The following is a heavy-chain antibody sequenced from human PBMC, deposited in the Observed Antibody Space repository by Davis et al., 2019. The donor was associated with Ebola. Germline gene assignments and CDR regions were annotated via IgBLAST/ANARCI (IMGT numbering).Heavy chain of an antibody. Sequence: MPSETLSLTCTVSGGSISSYYWSWIRQPPGKGLEWIAYIYYSGSTNYNPSLKRRVSMSVDTSKNQFSLKLSSVTAADTAVYYCARESAGAGTDFHYWGQGTLVTVSS. CDR3: ARESAGAGTDFHY. CDR2: IYYSGST. V-gene: IGHV4-59*01. CDR1: GGSISSYY. D-gene: IGHD6-13*01. J-gene: IGHJ4*02.